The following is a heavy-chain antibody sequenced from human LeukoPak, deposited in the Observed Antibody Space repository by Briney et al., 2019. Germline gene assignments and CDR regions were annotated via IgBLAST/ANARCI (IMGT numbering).Heavy chain of an antibody. CDR2: ISHSGGTT. CDR1: GFTFSSYA. J-gene: IGHJ4*02. Sequence: GGSLRLSCAASGFTFSSYAMSWVRQAPGKGPEWVSAISHSGGTTYYADSVKGRLTITRDNSKNTLYLQMNSLRAEDTAVYYCAGLPAYYYDTSGFYFDYWGQGTLVTVSS. V-gene: IGHV3-23*01. CDR3: AGLPAYYYDTSGFYFDY. D-gene: IGHD3-22*01.